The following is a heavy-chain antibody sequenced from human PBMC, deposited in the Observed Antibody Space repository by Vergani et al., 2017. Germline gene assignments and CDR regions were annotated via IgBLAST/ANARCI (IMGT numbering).Heavy chain of an antibody. CDR1: GFTFSNFG. V-gene: IGHV3-30*02. CDR2: RGKDGINT. D-gene: IGHD1-14*01. Sequence: QVQLVESAGGVVQPGGSLRLSCAASGFTFSNFGMHWIRQAPGKGLEWMAYRGKDGINTRYRDAVKGRFTVSTDNSKDILYLPMVSLRSEDTTLYYCAKYLRDTTDGLPDSWGTGTLVIVSS. CDR3: AKYLRDTTDGLPDS. J-gene: IGHJ4*02.